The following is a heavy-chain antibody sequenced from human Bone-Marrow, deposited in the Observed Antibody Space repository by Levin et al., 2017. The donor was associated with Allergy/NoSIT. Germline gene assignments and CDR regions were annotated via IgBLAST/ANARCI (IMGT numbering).Heavy chain of an antibody. D-gene: IGHD2-2*01. CDR2: INWKSATI. Sequence: PGGSLRLSCAVSGFTFGDFGMHWVRQVPGKGLQWVSGINWKSATIGYAASVKGRFTISRDNAKNSLYLQMNSLTPEDTAFYYCVKGRGTTSQNFDYWGQGVLVIVSS. CDR1: GFTFGDFG. V-gene: IGHV3-9*01. J-gene: IGHJ4*02. CDR3: VKGRGTTSQNFDY.